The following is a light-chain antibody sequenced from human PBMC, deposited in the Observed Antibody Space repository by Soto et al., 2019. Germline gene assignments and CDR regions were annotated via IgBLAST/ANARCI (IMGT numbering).Light chain of an antibody. J-gene: IGKJ3*01. CDR1: QTVISNY. Sequence: EIVLTQSPGTLSLSPGERATLSCRASQTVISNYLAWYQQKPGQAPRLLIYGASSRATGIPDRYSGSGSGADFTLTISRLDPEDCAVYYCQQYATTPFTFGPGTKVDIK. V-gene: IGKV3-20*01. CDR3: QQYATTPFT. CDR2: GAS.